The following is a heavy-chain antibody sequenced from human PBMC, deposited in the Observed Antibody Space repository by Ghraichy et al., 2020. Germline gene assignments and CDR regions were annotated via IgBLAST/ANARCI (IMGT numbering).Heavy chain of an antibody. CDR2: IDLSDSDA. Sequence: GSLNISCKGSGFTFTRYWISWVRQVPGKGLEWMGRIDLSDSDARYSPSFQGHVTFSADRSINTAYLQWNSLTTSDTAMYYCARHTSSLDHYVSGTLFDYWGQGTLVNVSS. J-gene: IGHJ4*02. CDR3: ARHTSSLDHYVSGTLFDY. D-gene: IGHD3-10*01. V-gene: IGHV5-10-1*01. CDR1: GFTFTRYW.